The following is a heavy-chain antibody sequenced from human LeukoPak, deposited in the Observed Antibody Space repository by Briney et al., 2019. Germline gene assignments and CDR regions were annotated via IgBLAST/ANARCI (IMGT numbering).Heavy chain of an antibody. CDR2: ISSSGSTI. Sequence: GGSLRLSCAASGFTFSDYYMSWIRQAPGKGLEWVSYISSSGSTIYYADSVKGLFTISSDNTNNSLYLQINILRAEDTAVYYCARSYGDYVLYYYYYMDVWGKGTTVTVSS. J-gene: IGHJ6*03. CDR1: GFTFSDYY. CDR3: ARSYGDYVLYYYYYMDV. D-gene: IGHD4-17*01. V-gene: IGHV3-11*04.